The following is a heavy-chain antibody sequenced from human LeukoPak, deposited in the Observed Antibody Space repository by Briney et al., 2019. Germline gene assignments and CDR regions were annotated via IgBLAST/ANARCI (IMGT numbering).Heavy chain of an antibody. CDR2: IFPGDSDT. CDR1: GFSFTSYW. Sequence: GGSLKISFKGSGFSFTSYWIAWGRPRPGKGVEWMGIIFPGDSDTKYSPSLQGQVAISADKSITTAYLQWSSLMASDTAMYYCATYGYNRFDYWGQGTLVTVSS. CDR3: ATYGYNRFDY. D-gene: IGHD5-24*01. V-gene: IGHV5-51*01. J-gene: IGHJ4*02.